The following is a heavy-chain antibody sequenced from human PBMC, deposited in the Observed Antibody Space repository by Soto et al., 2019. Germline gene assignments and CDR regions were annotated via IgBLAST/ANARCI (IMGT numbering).Heavy chain of an antibody. CDR2: IIPILGIA. V-gene: IGHV1-69*02. D-gene: IGHD3-9*01. J-gene: IGHJ4*02. CDR1: GGTFSSYT. Sequence: QVQLVQSGAEVKKPGSSVKVSCKASGGTFSSYTISWVRQAPGQGLEWMGRIIPILGIANYAQKFQGRVTITADKSTSTAYMELSSLRSEDTAVYYCAADINYDILTGYSPDYFDYWGQGTLVTVSS. CDR3: AADINYDILTGYSPDYFDY.